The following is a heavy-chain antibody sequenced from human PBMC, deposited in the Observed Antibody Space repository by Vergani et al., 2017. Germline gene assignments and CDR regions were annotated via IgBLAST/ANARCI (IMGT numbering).Heavy chain of an antibody. CDR2: ISGSGGST. Sequence: EVQLLESGGGLVQPGGSLRLSCAASGFTFDDYAMHWVRQAPGKGLEWVSGISGSGGSTYYADSVKGRFTISRDNSKNTLYLQMNSLRAEDTAVYYCAKALAGVYYYYYGMDVWGQGTTVTVSS. J-gene: IGHJ6*02. CDR1: GFTFDDYA. CDR3: AKALAGVYYYYYGMDV. D-gene: IGHD2-15*01. V-gene: IGHV3-23*01.